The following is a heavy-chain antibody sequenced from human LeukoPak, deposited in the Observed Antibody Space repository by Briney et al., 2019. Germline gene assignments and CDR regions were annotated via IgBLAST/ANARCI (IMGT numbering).Heavy chain of an antibody. V-gene: IGHV5-51*01. Sequence: GESLKISCKGSGYSFARYWVGWVRQMPGTGLDWMGIIYPGDSDTRYSPSFQGQVTISADKSISTAYLQWSSLKASDTAMYYCARLRILSGVDYWGQGTLVTVSS. J-gene: IGHJ4*02. CDR2: IYPGDSDT. D-gene: IGHD3-9*01. CDR3: ARLRILSGVDY. CDR1: GYSFARYW.